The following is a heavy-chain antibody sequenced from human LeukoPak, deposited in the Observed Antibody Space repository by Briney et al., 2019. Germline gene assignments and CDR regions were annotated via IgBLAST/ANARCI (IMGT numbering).Heavy chain of an antibody. J-gene: IGHJ4*02. V-gene: IGHV1-69*13. CDR2: IIPIFGTA. CDR3: AMRDYGGNSGQFDY. D-gene: IGHD4-23*01. Sequence: SVKVPCKASGGTFSSYAISWVRQAPGQGLEWMGGIIPIFGTANYAQEFQGRVTITADESTSTAYMELSSLRSEDTAVYYCAMRDYGGNSGQFDYWGQGTLVTVSS. CDR1: GGTFSSYA.